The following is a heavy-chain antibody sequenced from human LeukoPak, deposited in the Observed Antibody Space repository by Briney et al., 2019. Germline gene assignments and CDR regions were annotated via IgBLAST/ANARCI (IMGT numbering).Heavy chain of an antibody. CDR3: AKDRSYYYDSSGYQREYYFDY. CDR1: GFTFGDYA. D-gene: IGHD3-22*01. Sequence: GGSLRLSCTASGFTFGDYAMTWVRQAPGKGLEWVGFIRSKVYGGTPEYAASVKGRFTISRDDSKGIAYLQMNSLRAEDTAVYYCAKDRSYYYDSSGYQREYYFDYWGQGTLVTVSS. J-gene: IGHJ4*02. V-gene: IGHV3-49*04. CDR2: IRSKVYGGTP.